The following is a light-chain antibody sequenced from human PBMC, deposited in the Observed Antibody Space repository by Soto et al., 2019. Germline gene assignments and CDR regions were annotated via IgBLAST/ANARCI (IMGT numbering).Light chain of an antibody. V-gene: IGLV2-8*01. CDR2: EVS. CDR3: SSYGGTNNVV. CDR1: SSDVGLYNY. Sequence: QSALTQPPSASGSPGQSVTISCTGTSSDVGLYNYVSWYQQHPGKAPKVIIFEVSQRPSGVPYRFSGSQSGNTASLTVSGLQAEDEADYYCSSYGGTNNVVFGGGTKVTVL. J-gene: IGLJ2*01.